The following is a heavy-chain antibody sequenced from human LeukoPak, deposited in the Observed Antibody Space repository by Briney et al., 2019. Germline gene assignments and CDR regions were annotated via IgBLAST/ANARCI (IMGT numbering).Heavy chain of an antibody. CDR2: ISSSDSAI. J-gene: IGHJ3*01. CDR1: GFTFSSYE. V-gene: IGHV3-48*03. D-gene: IGHD2-2*01. Sequence: GGSLRLSCAASGFTFSSYEMSWVRQAPGKGLEWVSYISSSDSAIYYADSVKGRFTISRDNAKNLLYLQMNSLRAEETAIYYCARVSGEYCSSTTCYGAAFDFWGQGTMVTVSS. CDR3: ARVSGEYCSSTTCYGAAFDF.